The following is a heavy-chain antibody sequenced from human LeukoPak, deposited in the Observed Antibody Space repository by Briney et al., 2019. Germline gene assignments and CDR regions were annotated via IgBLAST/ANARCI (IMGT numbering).Heavy chain of an antibody. J-gene: IGHJ4*02. D-gene: IGHD6-19*01. CDR1: GGSFSGYY. CDR3: ASWNTGYSSGWYLN. V-gene: IGHV4-34*01. Sequence: TSVTLSLTCAVYGGSFSGYYWSWIRQPPGKGLEWIGEINHSGSTNYNPSLKSRVTISVDTSKNQFSLKLSSVNAADTAVYYCASWNTGYSSGWYLNWGQGTLVTVSS. CDR2: INHSGST.